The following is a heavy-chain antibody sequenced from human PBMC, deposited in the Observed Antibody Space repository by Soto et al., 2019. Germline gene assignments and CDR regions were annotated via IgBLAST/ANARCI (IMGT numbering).Heavy chain of an antibody. CDR2: IFYSGST. J-gene: IGHJ5*02. V-gene: IGHV4-59*01. D-gene: IGHD3-9*01. CDR3: ARVVDYDALTGYYRGAGWFDP. CDR1: GGSIGSYY. Sequence: QVQLQESGPGLVKPSETLSLTCSVSGGSIGSYYWSWIRQPPGKGLEWIGYIFYSGSTNYNPSFQRRLTISVDTSKNQFSMKLSSVTAADTAVYYCARVVDYDALTGYYRGAGWFDPWGHGTLVIVSS.